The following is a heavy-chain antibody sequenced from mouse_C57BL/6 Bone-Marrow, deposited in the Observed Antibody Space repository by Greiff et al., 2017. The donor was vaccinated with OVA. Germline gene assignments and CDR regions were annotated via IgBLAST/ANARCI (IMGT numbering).Heavy chain of an antibody. V-gene: IGHV1-81*01. Sequence: VQLQQSGAELARPGASVKLPCKASGYTFTSYGISWVKQRTGQGLEWIGEIYPRSGNTYYNEKFKGKATLTADKSSSTAYMELRSLTSEDSAVYFCARFRPAWFAYWGQGTLVTVSA. J-gene: IGHJ3*01. CDR3: ARFRPAWFAY. CDR1: GYTFTSYG. CDR2: IYPRSGNT.